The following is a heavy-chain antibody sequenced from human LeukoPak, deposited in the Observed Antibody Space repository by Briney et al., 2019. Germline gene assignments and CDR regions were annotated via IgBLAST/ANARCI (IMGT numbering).Heavy chain of an antibody. J-gene: IGHJ4*02. D-gene: IGHD6-13*01. Sequence: ASVKVSCKASGYTFTSSDINWVRQAPGQGLEWMGWMNPNSDKTGSARKFQGRVAMTKNISISTAYIEVSSLGYEDTATYYCARGRPGLASAGTYDFWGQGTLITVS. CDR2: MNPNSDKT. CDR1: GYTFTSSD. V-gene: IGHV1-8*01. CDR3: ARGRPGLASAGTYDF.